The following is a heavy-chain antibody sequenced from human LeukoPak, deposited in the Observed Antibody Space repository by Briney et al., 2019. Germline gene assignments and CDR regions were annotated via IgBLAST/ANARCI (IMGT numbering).Heavy chain of an antibody. Sequence: ASLKLSCTASGFTFTSYNMHWVRQAPGQGLEWMSTINPSSRNTHYAHNFQGRVTISRDTSTSTVYMELSSLRSEDTAVYYCARDRNPGQSNFLFDYWGQGTLVTVSS. J-gene: IGHJ4*02. D-gene: IGHD4/OR15-4a*01. CDR3: ARDRNPGQSNFLFDY. CDR2: INPSSRNT. CDR1: GFTFTSYN. V-gene: IGHV1-46*01.